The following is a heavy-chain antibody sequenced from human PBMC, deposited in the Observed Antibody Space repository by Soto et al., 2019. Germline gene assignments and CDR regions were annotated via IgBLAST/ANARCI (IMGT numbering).Heavy chain of an antibody. CDR3: ARSAGWELNFDY. J-gene: IGHJ4*02. D-gene: IGHD1-26*01. CDR2: IIPILGIA. V-gene: IGHV1-69*02. CDR1: GGTFSSYT. Sequence: QVQLVQSGAEVKKPGSSVKVSCKASGGTFSSYTISWVRQAPGQGLEWMGRIIPILGIANYAQKFQGRVTMTADKSTSTAYMGLSSLRSEDTAVYYCARSAGWELNFDYWGQGTLVTVSS.